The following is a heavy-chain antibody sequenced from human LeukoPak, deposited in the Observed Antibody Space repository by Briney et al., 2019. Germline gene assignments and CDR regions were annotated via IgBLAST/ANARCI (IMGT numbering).Heavy chain of an antibody. J-gene: IGHJ4*02. CDR3: ARVHYSGTYFSQNYFDY. V-gene: IGHV1-8*01. CDR1: GYTFASYD. CDR2: MNPNSGNT. D-gene: IGHD1-26*01. Sequence: ASVKVSCKASGYTFASYDISWVRQATGQGLEWMGRMNPNSGNTDYAQMFQGRVTMTRNTSISTAYMELSSLRSDDTAVYYCARVHYSGTYFSQNYFDYWGQGTLATVSS.